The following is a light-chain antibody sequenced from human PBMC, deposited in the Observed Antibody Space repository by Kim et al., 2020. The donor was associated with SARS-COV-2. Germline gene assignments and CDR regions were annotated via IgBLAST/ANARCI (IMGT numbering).Light chain of an antibody. J-gene: IGKJ2*01. CDR3: LQDYNYPYT. CDR1: QDIRND. V-gene: IGKV1-6*01. CDR2: AAS. Sequence: SAYIGDRVTITCRASQDIRNDLGWYQQKPGKAPELLIYAASSLQSGVPSRFAGSGSGTDFTLTISSLQPEDFATYYCLQDYNYPYTFGQGTKLEIK.